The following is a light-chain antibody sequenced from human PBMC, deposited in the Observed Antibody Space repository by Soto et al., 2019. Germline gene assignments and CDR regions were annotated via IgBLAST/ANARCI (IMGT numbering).Light chain of an antibody. CDR1: HFIATY. CDR2: AAS. V-gene: IGKV1-9*01. J-gene: IGKJ4*01. Sequence: DTQLTQSPSFLSASIGDRVTITCRASHFIATYLAWYHQKPGKGPTLLIYAASTLRDGVPSRFSGSGSGTYFTLSISSLQPGDSGTYFCQQLDTHPRIFGGGTKVEIK. CDR3: QQLDTHPRI.